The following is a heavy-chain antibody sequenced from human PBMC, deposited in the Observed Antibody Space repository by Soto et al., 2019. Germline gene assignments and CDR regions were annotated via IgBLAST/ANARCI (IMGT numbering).Heavy chain of an antibody. D-gene: IGHD3-16*01. V-gene: IGHV4-59*01. CDR3: ARDPGVGEWETLFDY. CDR1: GGSISSYY. CDR2: IYYSGST. J-gene: IGHJ4*02. Sequence: SETLSLTCTVSGGSISSYYWSWLRQPPGKGLEWIGYIYYSGSTNYNPSLKSRVTISVDTSKNQFSLKLSSVTAADTAVYYCARDPGVGEWETLFDYWGQGTLVTVSS.